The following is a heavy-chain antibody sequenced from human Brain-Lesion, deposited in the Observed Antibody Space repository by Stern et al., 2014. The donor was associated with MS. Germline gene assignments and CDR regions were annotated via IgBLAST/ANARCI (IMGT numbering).Heavy chain of an antibody. D-gene: IGHD3-3*01. Sequence: EVQLVESGGDLVQPGGSLRLSCVASGSTFSDYSLTWVRQAPGKGLQWVANINQDGSDKNYVDSVKGRFTISRDNAKNSLYLQMNSLRVDDTAVYYCARIDRGNYDFWSGYYDYWFDPWGQGTLVTVSS. CDR2: INQDGSDK. J-gene: IGHJ5*02. CDR3: ARIDRGNYDFWSGYYDYWFDP. V-gene: IGHV3-7*01. CDR1: GSTFSDYS.